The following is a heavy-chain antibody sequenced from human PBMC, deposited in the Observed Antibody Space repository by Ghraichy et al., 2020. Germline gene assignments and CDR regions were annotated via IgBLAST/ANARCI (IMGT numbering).Heavy chain of an antibody. Sequence: LSLTCAASGFTFSSYAMSWVRQAPGKGLEWVSAISGSGGSTYYADSVKGRFTISRDNSKNTLYLQMNSLRAEDTAVYYCAKGRVALYGMDVWGQGTTVTGS. J-gene: IGHJ6*02. CDR1: GFTFSSYA. D-gene: IGHD3-3*01. V-gene: IGHV3-23*01. CDR3: AKGRVALYGMDV. CDR2: ISGSGGST.